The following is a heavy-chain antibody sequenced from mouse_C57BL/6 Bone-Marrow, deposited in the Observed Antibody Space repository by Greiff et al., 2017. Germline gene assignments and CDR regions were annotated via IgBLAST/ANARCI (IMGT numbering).Heavy chain of an antibody. CDR3: DKSPCNWDDAMDY. J-gene: IGHJ4*01. CDR1: GFSLTSYG. Sequence: QVQLQQSGPGLVQPSQSLSITCTVSGFSLTSYGVHWVRQSPGKGLEWLGVIWSGGSTDYNAAFMSRLSITKDNSKSQVFFKMNRLQAEDTAIYYGDKSPCNWDDAMDYWGQGTSVTVSS. V-gene: IGHV2-5*01. D-gene: IGHD4-1*01. CDR2: IWSGGST.